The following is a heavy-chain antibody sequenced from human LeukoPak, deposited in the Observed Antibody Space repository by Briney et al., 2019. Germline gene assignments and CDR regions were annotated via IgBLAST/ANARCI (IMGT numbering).Heavy chain of an antibody. V-gene: IGHV1-46*01. Sequence: SVKVSCKASGGTFSSYAISWVRQAPGQGLEWMEIINPSGGSTSYAQKFQGRATMTRDTSTSTVYMELSSLRSEDTAVYYCARAGSNGDYVDYWGQGTLVTASS. CDR3: ARAGSNGDYVDY. CDR1: GGTFSSYA. CDR2: INPSGGST. D-gene: IGHD4-17*01. J-gene: IGHJ4*02.